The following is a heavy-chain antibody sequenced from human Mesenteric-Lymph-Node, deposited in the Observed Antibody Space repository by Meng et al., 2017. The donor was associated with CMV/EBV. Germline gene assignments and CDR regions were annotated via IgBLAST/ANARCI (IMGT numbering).Heavy chain of an antibody. CDR2: INPNSGGT. V-gene: IGHV1-2*02. Sequence: ASVKVSCKASGYTFTGYYMHWVRQAPGQGLEWMGWINPNSGGTNYVQKFQGRVTMTRDTSISTAYMELSRLRSDDTAVYYCARDDQYYYDSSGYYGYWGQGTLVTVSS. CDR1: GYTFTGYY. J-gene: IGHJ4*02. D-gene: IGHD3-22*01. CDR3: ARDDQYYYDSSGYYGY.